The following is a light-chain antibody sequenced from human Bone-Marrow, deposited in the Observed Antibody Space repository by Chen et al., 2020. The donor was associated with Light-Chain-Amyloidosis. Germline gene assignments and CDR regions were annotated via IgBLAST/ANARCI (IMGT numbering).Light chain of an antibody. CDR3: QSANSSGTYEVI. CDR1: ALPTKY. J-gene: IGLJ2*01. V-gene: IGLV3-25*03. CDR2: RDT. Sequence: SYELPQPPSVSVSPGQTARTTCSGDALPTKYAYWYQQKPGRAPVLMIHRDTERPSGISVRFAGSSSGPTATLTISGVQAEDEADYPCQSANSSGTYEVIFGGGTKLTVL.